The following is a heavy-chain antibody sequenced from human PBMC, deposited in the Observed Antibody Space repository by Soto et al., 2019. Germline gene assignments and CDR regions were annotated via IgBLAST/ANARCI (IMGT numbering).Heavy chain of an antibody. CDR1: GGSFTSNNW. J-gene: IGHJ4*02. CDR2: IYRTGST. V-gene: IGHV4-4*02. CDR3: ASRDPGTSVDY. Sequence: SETLSLTCAVSGGSFTSNNWWTWVRQPPGQGLEWIGEIYRTGSTNYNPSLKSRVTISLDKSENQFSLKVTSLTAADTAVYYCASRDPGTSVDYWGQGPLVTVSS. D-gene: IGHD1-7*01.